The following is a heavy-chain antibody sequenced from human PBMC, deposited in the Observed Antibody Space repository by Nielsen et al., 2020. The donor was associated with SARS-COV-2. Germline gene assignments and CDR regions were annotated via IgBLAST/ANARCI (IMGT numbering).Heavy chain of an antibody. V-gene: IGHV4-34*01. Sequence: WIRQPLGKGLEWIGEINHSGSTNYNPSLKSRVTISVDTSKNQFSLKLSSVTAADTAVYYCARDSSGWYGRLYYYYYGMDVWGQGTTVTVSS. D-gene: IGHD6-19*01. CDR2: INHSGST. CDR3: ARDSSGWYGRLYYYYYGMDV. J-gene: IGHJ6*02.